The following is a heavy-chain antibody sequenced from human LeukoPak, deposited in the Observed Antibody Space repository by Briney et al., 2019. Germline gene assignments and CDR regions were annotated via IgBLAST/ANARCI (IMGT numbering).Heavy chain of an antibody. CDR2: IYYSGNT. D-gene: IGHD4-23*01. Sequence: SETLSLTCTVSGGSISSYYWSWIRQPPGKGLEWIGYIYYSGNTNYNPSLKSRVTISVDTSKNQFSLKLSSVTAADTAVYYCARALYGRTPYYFDYWGQGTLVTVSS. J-gene: IGHJ4*02. CDR1: GGSISSYY. V-gene: IGHV4-59*08. CDR3: ARALYGRTPYYFDY.